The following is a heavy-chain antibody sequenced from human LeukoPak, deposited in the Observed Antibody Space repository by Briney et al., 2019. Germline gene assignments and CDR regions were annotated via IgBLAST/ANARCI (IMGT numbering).Heavy chain of an antibody. J-gene: IGHJ4*02. CDR2: IWYDGSNK. CDR1: GFTFSSYG. D-gene: IGHD3-3*01. Sequence: QPGGSLRLSCAASGFTFSSYGMHWVRQAPGKGLEWVAVIWYDGSNKYYADSVKGRFTISRDNSKNTLYLQMNSLRAEDTAVYYCAKSYDFWSGYYGYWGQGTLVTVSS. CDR3: AKSYDFWSGYYGY. V-gene: IGHV3-30*02.